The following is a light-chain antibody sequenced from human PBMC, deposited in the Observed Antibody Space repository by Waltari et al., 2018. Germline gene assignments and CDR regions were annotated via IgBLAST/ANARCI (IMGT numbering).Light chain of an antibody. CDR1: QGVSSY. Sequence: AIRMTQSPSSLSASTGARVPITCRASQGVSSYLAWYQQKPGKAPNLLIYAASTLQSGVPSRFSGSGSGTDFSLIISCLQSEDFATYYCQQYYSYPWTFGQGTKVEI. V-gene: IGKV1-8*01. CDR2: AAS. J-gene: IGKJ1*01. CDR3: QQYYSYPWT.